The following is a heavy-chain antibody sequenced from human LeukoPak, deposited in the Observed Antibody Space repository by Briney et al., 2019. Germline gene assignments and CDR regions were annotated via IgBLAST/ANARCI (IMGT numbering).Heavy chain of an antibody. D-gene: IGHD6-19*01. CDR3: ARGLS. V-gene: IGHV4-39*01. J-gene: IGHJ4*02. CDR1: GDSISSSSYY. CDR2: IYYSGTT. Sequence: PSETLSLTRTVSGDSISSSSYYWGWIRQPPGKGLEWIGSIYYSGTTYYNPSLKSRVTISVDTSKNRFSLKLSSVTAADTAVYYCARGLSWGRGTLVTVSS.